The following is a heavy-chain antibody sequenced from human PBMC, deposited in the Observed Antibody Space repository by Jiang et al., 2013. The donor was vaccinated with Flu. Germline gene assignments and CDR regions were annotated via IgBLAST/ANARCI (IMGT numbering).Heavy chain of an antibody. Sequence: GLVKPSETLSLTCTVSGGSISSYYWSWIRQPAGKGLEWIGRIYTSGSTNYNPSLKSRVTMSVDTSKNQFSLKLSSVTAADTAVYYCARRYYYDSSGYYAFDLWGRGTLVTVSS. CDR1: GGSISSYY. V-gene: IGHV4-4*07. CDR2: IYTSGST. J-gene: IGHJ2*01. D-gene: IGHD3-22*01. CDR3: ARRYYYDSSGYYAFDL.